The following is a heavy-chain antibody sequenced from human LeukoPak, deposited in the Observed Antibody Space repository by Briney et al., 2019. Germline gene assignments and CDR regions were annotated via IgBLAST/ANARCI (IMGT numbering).Heavy chain of an antibody. CDR2: ISSSSSYI. D-gene: IGHD5-18*01. J-gene: IGHJ6*03. CDR3: ARVDIIQLWPNGYYYYMDV. CDR1: GFTFSSYS. Sequence: GGSLRLSCAASGFTFSSYSMNWVRQAPGKGLEWVSSISSSSSYIYYADSVKGRFTICRDNAKNSLYLQMNSLRAEDTAVYYCARVDIIQLWPNGYYYYMDVWGKGTTVTVSS. V-gene: IGHV3-21*01.